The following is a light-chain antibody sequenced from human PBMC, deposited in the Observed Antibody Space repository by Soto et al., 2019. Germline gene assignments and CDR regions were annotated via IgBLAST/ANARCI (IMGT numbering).Light chain of an antibody. J-gene: IGKJ3*01. CDR1: QVISSA. V-gene: IGKV1D-13*01. CDR2: DVS. CDR3: QQFSDYPFT. Sequence: AIQLTQSPSALSASVGDRVTMTCRASQVISSALAWYQQKPGKPPKLLMYDVSRLESGVPSRFSGSGSGTDFTLTISSLQPEDFTTYYCQQFSDYPFTFGPGTRVDIK.